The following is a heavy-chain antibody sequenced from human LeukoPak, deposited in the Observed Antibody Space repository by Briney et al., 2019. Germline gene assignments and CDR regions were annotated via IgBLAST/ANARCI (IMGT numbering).Heavy chain of an antibody. CDR2: IYYSGST. J-gene: IGHJ4*02. V-gene: IGHV4-39*01. CDR1: GGSISSSSYY. CDR3: ARVLWYCSSASCFYFDY. D-gene: IGHD2-2*01. Sequence: SETLSLTCTVSGGSISSSSYYWGWIRQPPGKGLEWIGSIYYSGSTYYNPSLKSRFTISVDTSKNQFSLKLSSVTAADTAVYYCARVLWYCSSASCFYFDYWGQGTLVTVSS.